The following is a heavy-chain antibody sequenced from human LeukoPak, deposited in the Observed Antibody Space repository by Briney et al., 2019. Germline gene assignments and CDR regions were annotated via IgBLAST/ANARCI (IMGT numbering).Heavy chain of an antibody. D-gene: IGHD5-12*01. J-gene: IGHJ4*02. CDR3: ARGGGYEYYFDY. V-gene: IGHV4-59*01. CDR1: GGSISSYY. Sequence: PSETLSLTCTVSGGSISSYYWSWIRQPPGKGLEWIGYIYYSGSTNYNPSLKSRVTISVDKSKNQFSLKLSSVTAADTAVYYCARGGGYEYYFDYWGQGTLVTVSS. CDR2: IYYSGST.